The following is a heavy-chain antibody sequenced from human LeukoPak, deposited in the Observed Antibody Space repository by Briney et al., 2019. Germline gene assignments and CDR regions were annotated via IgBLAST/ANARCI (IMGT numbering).Heavy chain of an antibody. D-gene: IGHD3-22*01. CDR1: GGTFSSYA. V-gene: IGHV1-69*13. CDR2: IIPIFGTA. J-gene: IGHJ4*02. Sequence: GASVKVSCKASGGTFSSYAISWVRQAPGQGLEWMGGIIPIFGTANYAQKFQGRVTITADESTSTAYMELSSLRSEDTAVYYCARNYYDSSGYHQFPFDYWGQGTLVTVSS. CDR3: ARNYYDSSGYHQFPFDY.